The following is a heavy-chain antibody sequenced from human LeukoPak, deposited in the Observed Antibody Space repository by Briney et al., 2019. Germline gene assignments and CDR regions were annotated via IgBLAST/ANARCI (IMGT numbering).Heavy chain of an antibody. Sequence: ASVKVSCKASGYTFTSYAMHWVRQAPGQRLEWMGWINAGTGNTKYSQKFQGRVTITADKSTSTAYMELSSLRSEDTAVYYCATTISSYYHFDYWGQGTLVTVSS. J-gene: IGHJ4*02. CDR3: ATTISSYYHFDY. CDR1: GYTFTSYA. CDR2: INAGTGNT. V-gene: IGHV1-3*01. D-gene: IGHD3-22*01.